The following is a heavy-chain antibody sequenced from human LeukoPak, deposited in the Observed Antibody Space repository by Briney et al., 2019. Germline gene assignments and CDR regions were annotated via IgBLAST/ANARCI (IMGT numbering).Heavy chain of an antibody. CDR2: IDPNSGDT. V-gene: IGHV1-2*02. CDR3: ARDGGPYCDAASCSLDY. Sequence: ASVKVSCKASGYTFAGYYIHWVRQAPGQGLEWMGWIDPNSGDTHYTQKFQGRVTMTRDTSITTAYMQVTRLRSDDTAVFYCARDGGPYCDAASCSLDYWGQGTLVTVSS. D-gene: IGHD2-21*01. J-gene: IGHJ4*02. CDR1: GYTFAGYY.